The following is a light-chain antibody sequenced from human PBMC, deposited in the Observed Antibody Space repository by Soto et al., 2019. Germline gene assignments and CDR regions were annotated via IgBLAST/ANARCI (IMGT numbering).Light chain of an antibody. Sequence: DIQMTQSPSTLSASVGDRVTITCRASQSISTWLAWYQQEPGKAPKLLIHKASSLQSGVPSRFSGSGSGTDVTLTISSLQPDDFATYYCQQYNSYSPTFGQGTRVEIK. CDR1: QSISTW. CDR3: QQYNSYSPT. V-gene: IGKV1-5*03. CDR2: KAS. J-gene: IGKJ1*01.